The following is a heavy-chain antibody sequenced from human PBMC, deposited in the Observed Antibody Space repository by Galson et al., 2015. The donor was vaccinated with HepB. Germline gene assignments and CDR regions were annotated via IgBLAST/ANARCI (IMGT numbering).Heavy chain of an antibody. D-gene: IGHD2-2*02. CDR3: AREVPAAIGNWFDP. Sequence: SVKVSCKASGGTFSSYAISWVRQAPGQGLEWMGGIIPIFGTANYAQKFQGRVTITADESTSTAYMELSSLRSEDTAVYYCAREVPAAIGNWFDPWGQGTLVTVSS. J-gene: IGHJ5*02. CDR2: IIPIFGTA. V-gene: IGHV1-69*13. CDR1: GGTFSSYA.